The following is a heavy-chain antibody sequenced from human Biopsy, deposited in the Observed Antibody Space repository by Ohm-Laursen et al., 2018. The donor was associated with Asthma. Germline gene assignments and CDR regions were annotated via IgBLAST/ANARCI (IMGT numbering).Heavy chain of an antibody. Sequence: GSSVKVSCNSLGGTFNTYVIGWVRQAPGQGLEWMGGINSVFGTTNYPQKFQYRVTITADDSTSTVFMELSSLRSEDTAVYYCARKAGSCISRTCYSLDFWGQGTLVTVSS. CDR2: INSVFGTT. D-gene: IGHD2-2*01. V-gene: IGHV1-69*01. J-gene: IGHJ4*02. CDR1: GGTFNTYV. CDR3: ARKAGSCISRTCYSLDF.